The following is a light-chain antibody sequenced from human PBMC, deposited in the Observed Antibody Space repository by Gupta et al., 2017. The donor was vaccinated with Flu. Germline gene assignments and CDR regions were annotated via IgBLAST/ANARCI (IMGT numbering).Light chain of an antibody. CDR1: KVGDKY. CDR2: QDT. V-gene: IGLV3-1*01. Sequence: PGQSASITCSGDKVGDKYACWYQQKPGQSPVLVIYQDTKRPSGIPERFSGSNSGNTATLTISGTQAMDEADYYCQAWDSSTNVVFGGGTKLTVL. J-gene: IGLJ2*01. CDR3: QAWDSSTNVV.